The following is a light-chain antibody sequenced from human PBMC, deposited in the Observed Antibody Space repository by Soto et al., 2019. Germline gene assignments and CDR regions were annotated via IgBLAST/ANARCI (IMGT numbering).Light chain of an antibody. V-gene: IGKV3-20*01. CDR2: DTS. CDR1: QTLSNSF. CDR3: QKYGTSEII. J-gene: IGKJ5*01. Sequence: EIVFTHSPFTLSLSPVERATLSFRASQTLSNSFIAWYQQKPGQAPRLLIYDTSSRATGVPDRYSASGSGTDFTLTISRLEPEDFAVFFCQKYGTSEIIFGQGTRLEIK.